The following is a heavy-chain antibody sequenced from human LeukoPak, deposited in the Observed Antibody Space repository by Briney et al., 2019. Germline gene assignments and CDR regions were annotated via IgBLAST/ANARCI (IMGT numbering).Heavy chain of an antibody. CDR2: ISGSGGST. J-gene: IGHJ4*02. CDR1: GFTFSIYA. V-gene: IGHV3-23*01. CDR3: AKDRIVVVVAATNYYFDY. D-gene: IGHD2-15*01. Sequence: GGSLRLSCAASGFTFSIYAMSWVRQSPGKGLEWVSAISGSGGSTYYADSVKGRFTISRDNSKNTLYLQMNSLRAEDTAVYYCAKDRIVVVVAATNYYFDYWGQGTLVTVSS.